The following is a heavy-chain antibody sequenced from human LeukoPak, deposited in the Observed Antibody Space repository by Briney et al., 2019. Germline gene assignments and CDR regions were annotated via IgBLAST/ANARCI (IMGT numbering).Heavy chain of an antibody. J-gene: IGHJ4*02. CDR1: GFTFSSYA. D-gene: IGHD3-22*01. Sequence: GGSLRLSCAASGFTFSSYAMSWVRQAPGKGLEWVSGTSGSGGSTYYSDSVKGRFTISRDNSKNTLYLQMNSLRAEDTAVYYCAKAPRCYYDSSGYPYYFDYWGQGTLVTVSS. CDR2: TSGSGGST. CDR3: AKAPRCYYDSSGYPYYFDY. V-gene: IGHV3-23*01.